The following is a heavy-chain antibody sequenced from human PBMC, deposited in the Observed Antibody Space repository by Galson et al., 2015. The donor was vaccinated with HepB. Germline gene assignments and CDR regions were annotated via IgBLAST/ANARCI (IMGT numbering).Heavy chain of an antibody. Sequence: SLRLSCAASGFTFSSYAMSWVRQAPGKGLEWVSAISGSGGSTYYADSVKGRFTISRDNSKNTLYLQMNSLRAEDTAVYYCASQQWLVEWSWFDPWGQGTLVTVSS. J-gene: IGHJ5*02. D-gene: IGHD6-19*01. CDR2: ISGSGGST. V-gene: IGHV3-23*01. CDR1: GFTFSSYA. CDR3: ASQQWLVEWSWFDP.